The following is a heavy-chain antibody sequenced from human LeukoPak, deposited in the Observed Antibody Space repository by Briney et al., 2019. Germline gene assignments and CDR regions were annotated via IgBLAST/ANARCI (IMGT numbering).Heavy chain of an antibody. CDR3: AKWESYGYLDAFDI. D-gene: IGHD5-18*01. Sequence: GGSLRLSCAASGFTFGSYNMNWVRQAPGKGLEWVSSISSSSTYIYYADSVKGRFTISRDNSKNTLYLQMNSLRAEDTAVYYCAKWESYGYLDAFDIWGQGTMVTVSS. V-gene: IGHV3-21*01. CDR1: GFTFGSYN. CDR2: ISSSSTYI. J-gene: IGHJ3*02.